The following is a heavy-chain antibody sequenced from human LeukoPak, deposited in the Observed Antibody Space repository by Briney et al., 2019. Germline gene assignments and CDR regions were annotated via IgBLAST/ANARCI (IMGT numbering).Heavy chain of an antibody. D-gene: IGHD6-13*01. V-gene: IGHV3-23*01. CDR2: ISGSGGST. Sequence: SCKASGYTFTSYGISWVRQAPGKGLEWVSAISGSGGSTYYADSVKGRFTISRDNSKNTLYLQMNSLRAEDTAVYYCAKDPRIAAAGARWFDPWGQGTLVTVSS. J-gene: IGHJ5*02. CDR3: AKDPRIAAAGARWFDP. CDR1: GYTFTSYG.